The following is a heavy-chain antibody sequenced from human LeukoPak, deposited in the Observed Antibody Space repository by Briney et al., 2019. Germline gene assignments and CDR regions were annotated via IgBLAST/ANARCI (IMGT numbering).Heavy chain of an antibody. CDR3: AGGRTYSSSTLEDY. J-gene: IGHJ4*02. V-gene: IGHV3-30*02. CDR2: IRFDGSNK. Sequence: GGSLRLSCAASGFTFNSYAMHWVRQAPGKGLEWVSFIRFDGSNKYYTDSVKGRFTISRDNSKNTLYLQMDSLRADDTAVYYCAGGRTYSSSTLEDYWGQGTLVTVSS. D-gene: IGHD6-13*01. CDR1: GFTFNSYA.